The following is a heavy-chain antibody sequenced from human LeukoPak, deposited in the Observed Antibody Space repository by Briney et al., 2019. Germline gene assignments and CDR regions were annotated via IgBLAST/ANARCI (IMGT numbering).Heavy chain of an antibody. CDR2: IYHSGST. J-gene: IGHJ4*02. V-gene: IGHV4-4*02. CDR3: ARYEAVAGVFDY. Sequence: PSGTLSLTCAVSSGSISSNNWWSWVRQPPGKGLEWIGEIYHSGSTNYNPSLKSRVTMSVDKSKNQFSLKLISVTAADTAVYYCARYEAVAGVFDYWGQGTLVTVSS. D-gene: IGHD6-19*01. CDR1: SGSISSNNW.